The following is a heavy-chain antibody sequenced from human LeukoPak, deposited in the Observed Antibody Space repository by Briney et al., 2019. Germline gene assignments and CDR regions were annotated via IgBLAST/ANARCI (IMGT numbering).Heavy chain of an antibody. V-gene: IGHV1-46*01. CDR1: GYTFTSYY. D-gene: IGHD3-22*01. J-gene: IGHJ5*02. CDR2: INPSGGST. CDR3: ARSGTMIVVVTADWFDP. Sequence: ASVKVSCKASGYTFTSYYMHWVRQAPGQGLEWMGIINPSGGSTSYAQKFQGRVTMTRDTSPSTVYMELSSLRSEDTAVYYCARSGTMIVVVTADWFDPWGQGTLVTVSS.